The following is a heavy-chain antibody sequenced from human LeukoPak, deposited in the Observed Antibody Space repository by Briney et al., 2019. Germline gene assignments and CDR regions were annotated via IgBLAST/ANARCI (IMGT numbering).Heavy chain of an antibody. CDR2: IYGSGST. CDR3: ARGRGGYNAFDY. J-gene: IGHJ4*02. Sequence: SETLSLTCSISGGPISSYYWSWIRQPAGEGLEWIGRIYGSGSTNYNPSLKNRVTVSLDTSKNQFSLKLNSVTAADTAVYYCARGRGGYNAFDYWGQGTLVTVSS. CDR1: GGPISSYY. V-gene: IGHV4-4*07. D-gene: IGHD5-24*01.